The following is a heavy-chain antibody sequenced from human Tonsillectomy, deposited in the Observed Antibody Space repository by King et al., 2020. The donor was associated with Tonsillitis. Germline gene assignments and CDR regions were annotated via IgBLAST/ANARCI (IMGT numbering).Heavy chain of an antibody. CDR3: ARDRDDYIFDY. CDR1: GFTFSSYD. CDR2: ISYDGSYK. V-gene: IGHV3-33*05. D-gene: IGHD4/OR15-4a*01. J-gene: IGHJ4*02. Sequence: VQLVESGGGVVQPGRSLRLSCAASGFTFSSYDIHWVRQAPGKGLQWVAVISYDGSYKYYADSVQGRFIISRDNSKNTLYLQMNSLRAEDTAVYYCARDRDDYIFDYWGQRTLVTVSS.